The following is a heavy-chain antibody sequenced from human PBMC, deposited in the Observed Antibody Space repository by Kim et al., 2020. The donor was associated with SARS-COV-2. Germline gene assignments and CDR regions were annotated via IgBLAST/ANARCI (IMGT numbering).Heavy chain of an antibody. Sequence: GGSLRLSCAASGFTFSDYYMSWIRQAPGKGLEWVSYISSSGSTIYYADSVKGRFTISRDNAKNSLYLQMNSLRAEDTAVYYCARDPRQGCSSTSCYVGVDAFDIWGQGTMVTVSS. J-gene: IGHJ3*02. CDR2: ISSSGSTI. D-gene: IGHD2-2*01. CDR1: GFTFSDYY. V-gene: IGHV3-11*01. CDR3: ARDPRQGCSSTSCYVGVDAFDI.